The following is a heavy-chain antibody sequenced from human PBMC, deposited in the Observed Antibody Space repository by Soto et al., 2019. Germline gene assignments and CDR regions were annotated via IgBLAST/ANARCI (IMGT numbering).Heavy chain of an antibody. V-gene: IGHV1-2*02. CDR1: EYTFIGFH. CDR2: INPKSGDT. J-gene: IGHJ6*02. CDR3: AKGLCTVGHCTGDSCYDGMDV. D-gene: IGHD2-8*02. Sequence: QVQLVQSGAEVKKPGASVKVSCEASEYTFIGFHLHWVRQAPGQGLEWMVWINPKSGDTKYAQKFQGRVTLTRDTSISTGYMQLSRLESNDPAVYYCAKGLCTVGHCTGDSCYDGMDVWGQGTTVTVSS.